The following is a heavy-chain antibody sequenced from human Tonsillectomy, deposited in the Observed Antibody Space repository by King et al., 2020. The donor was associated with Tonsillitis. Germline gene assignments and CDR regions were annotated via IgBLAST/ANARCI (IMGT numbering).Heavy chain of an antibody. V-gene: IGHV3-30*04. D-gene: IGHD4-17*01. CDR1: GFTFSSYS. Sequence: VQLQESGGGVVQPGRSLRLSCAASGFTFSSYSMHWVRQAPGKGLEWVAVLSYDGSNKYYADSVKGRFTISRDNSKSTLYLQMNSLRPEDTAVYYCARGTIYGDYEYFDYWGQGTLVTVSS. J-gene: IGHJ4*02. CDR3: ARGTIYGDYEYFDY. CDR2: LSYDGSNK.